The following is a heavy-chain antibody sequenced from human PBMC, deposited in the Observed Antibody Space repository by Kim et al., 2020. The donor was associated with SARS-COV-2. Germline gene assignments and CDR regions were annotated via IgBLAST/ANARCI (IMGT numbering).Heavy chain of an antibody. Sequence: GGSLRLSCAASGFTFSSYAMSWVRQAPGKGLEWVSAISGSGGSTYYADSVKGRFTISRDNSKNTLYLQMNSLRAEDTAVYYCAKGPHGSGSRRPHFDYWGQGTLVTVSS. V-gene: IGHV3-23*01. D-gene: IGHD3-10*01. CDR2: ISGSGGST. J-gene: IGHJ4*02. CDR3: AKGPHGSGSRRPHFDY. CDR1: GFTFSSYA.